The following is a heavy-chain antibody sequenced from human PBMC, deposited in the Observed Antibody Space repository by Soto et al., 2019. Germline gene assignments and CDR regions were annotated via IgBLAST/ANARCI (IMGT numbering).Heavy chain of an antibody. J-gene: IGHJ4*02. CDR3: ARGFGVVTYYFDY. Sequence: GGSLRLSCAASGFTFSSYWMSWVRQAPGKGLEWVANIKQDGSEKYYVDSVKGRFTISRDNAKNSLYLQMNSLRAEDTAVYYCARGFGVVTYYFDYWGQGTLVTVSS. CDR2: IKQDGSEK. CDR1: GFTFSSYW. V-gene: IGHV3-7*01. D-gene: IGHD3-3*01.